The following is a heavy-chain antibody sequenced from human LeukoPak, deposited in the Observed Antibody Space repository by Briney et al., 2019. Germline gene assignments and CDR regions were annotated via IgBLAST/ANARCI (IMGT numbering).Heavy chain of an antibody. Sequence: GGSLRLSCAASGFTFSNAWMSWVRQAPGKGLEWVAVISYDGSNKYYADSVKGRFTISRDNSKNTLYLQMNSLRAEDTAVYYCATGPYRDWGQGTLVTVSS. CDR2: ISYDGSNK. CDR3: ATGPYRD. J-gene: IGHJ4*02. D-gene: IGHD1-14*01. CDR1: GFTFSNAW. V-gene: IGHV3-30*03.